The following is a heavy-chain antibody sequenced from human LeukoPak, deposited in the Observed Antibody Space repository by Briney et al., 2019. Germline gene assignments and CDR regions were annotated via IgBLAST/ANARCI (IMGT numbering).Heavy chain of an antibody. D-gene: IGHD3-3*01. CDR1: GGSISSYY. J-gene: IGHJ6*02. V-gene: IGHV4-59*01. Sequence: SETLSLTCTVSGGSISSYYWSWIRQPPGKGLEWIGYIYFTGSTNYNPSLKSRVTISVDTSKNQFSLKLRSVTAADTAVYYCARYFRGSWSGYYDLRQYYYGMDVWGQGTTVTVS. CDR2: IYFTGST. CDR3: ARYFRGSWSGYYDLRQYYYGMDV.